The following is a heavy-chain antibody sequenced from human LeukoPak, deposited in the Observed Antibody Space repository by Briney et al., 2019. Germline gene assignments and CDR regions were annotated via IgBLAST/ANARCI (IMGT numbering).Heavy chain of an antibody. D-gene: IGHD3-10*01. CDR2: IKQDGGEK. V-gene: IGHV3-7*01. CDR1: GFTLSSYW. J-gene: IGHJ4*02. Sequence: GGSLRLSCAPSGFTLSSYWMSWVRQAPGKGLEWVANIKQDGGEKYYLESVRGRFTISRDNAKNSLFLQMNSLRAEDTAVYYCARGAYGPGSFPFDCWGQGTLVTVSS. CDR3: ARGAYGPGSFPFDC.